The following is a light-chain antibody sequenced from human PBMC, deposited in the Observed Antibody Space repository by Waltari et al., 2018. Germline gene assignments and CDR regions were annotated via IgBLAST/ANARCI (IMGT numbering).Light chain of an antibody. CDR2: GDD. V-gene: IGLV3-9*01. Sequence: SYELTQPVSVSVAQGQTAKITCGGDNIGMKNVHWYQHRPGQAPLLVLYGDDNRPPGIPDRFSGSNSGNTATLTISGAQAGDEAAYYCQVWDNSNGVFGGGT. CDR3: QVWDNSNGV. CDR1: NIGMKN. J-gene: IGLJ3*02.